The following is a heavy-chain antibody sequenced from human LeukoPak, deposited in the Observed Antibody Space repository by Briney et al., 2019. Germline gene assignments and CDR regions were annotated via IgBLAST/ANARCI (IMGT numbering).Heavy chain of an antibody. CDR3: ARPSIAAAGISFDY. CDR1: GYTFTSYA. V-gene: IGHV1-3*01. Sequence: GASVKVSWKASGYTFTSYAMHWVRQAPGQRLEWMGWINAGNGNTKYSQKFQGRVTITRDTSASTAYMELSSLRSEDTAVYYCARPSIAAAGISFDYWGQGTLVTVSS. D-gene: IGHD6-13*01. CDR2: INAGNGNT. J-gene: IGHJ4*02.